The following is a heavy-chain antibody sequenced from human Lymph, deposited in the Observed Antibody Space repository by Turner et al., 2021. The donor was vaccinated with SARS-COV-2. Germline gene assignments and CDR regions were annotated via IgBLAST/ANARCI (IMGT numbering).Heavy chain of an antibody. CDR1: GGSIRSSSYY. CDR3: ARRRQWLVHWCFDL. Sequence: QLQLQESGPGLVKPSETLSLTCTDSGGSIRSSSYYWGWIRQPPGKALEWIGSLYYSGSTYYNPSLKSRVTISVDTSKNQFSLKLSSVTAADTAVYSCARRRQWLVHWCFDLWGRGTLVTVSS. V-gene: IGHV4-39*01. J-gene: IGHJ2*01. CDR2: LYYSGST. D-gene: IGHD6-19*01.